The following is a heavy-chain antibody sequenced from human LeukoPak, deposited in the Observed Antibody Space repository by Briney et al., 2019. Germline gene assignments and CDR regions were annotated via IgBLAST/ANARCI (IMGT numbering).Heavy chain of an antibody. CDR2: ISSSSSYI. CDR1: GFTFSSYS. J-gene: IGHJ3*02. CDR3: ARDPSFRGYSGFDYPNPNAFDI. Sequence: GGSLRLSCAASGFTFSSYSMNWVRQAPGKGLEWVSSISSSSSYIYYADSVKGRFTISRDNAKNSLYLQMNSLRAEDTAVYYCARDPSFRGYSGFDYPNPNAFDIWGQGTMVTVSS. V-gene: IGHV3-21*01. D-gene: IGHD5-12*01.